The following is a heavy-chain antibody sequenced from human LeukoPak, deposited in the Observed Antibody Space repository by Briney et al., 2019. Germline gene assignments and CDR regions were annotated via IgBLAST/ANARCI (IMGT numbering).Heavy chain of an antibody. CDR2: IYSGGST. CDR3: AREVVVTAIWYYFAY. CDR1: GFTVSNNY. D-gene: IGHD2-21*02. Sequence: PGGSLRLSCAASGFTVSNNYMSWVRQAPGKGLEWVSVIYSGGSTYYADSVKGRFTISRDNSKNTLYLQMNNLRAEDTAVYYCAREVVVTAIWYYFAYWGQGTLVTVSS. V-gene: IGHV3-66*01. J-gene: IGHJ4*02.